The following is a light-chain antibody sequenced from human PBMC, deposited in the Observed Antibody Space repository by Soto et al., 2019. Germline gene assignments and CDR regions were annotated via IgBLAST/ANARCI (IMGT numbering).Light chain of an antibody. V-gene: IGKV3-11*01. CDR2: DAS. CDR1: QSASSY. CDR3: QQRSNWPPG. J-gene: IGKJ4*01. Sequence: EIVLTQSPATLSLSPGETATLSCRASQSASSYLAWYQQKPGQAPRLLIYDASNRATGIPARFSGSGSGTDFTLTISSLEPEDFAVYYCQQRSNWPPGFGGGTKVDIK.